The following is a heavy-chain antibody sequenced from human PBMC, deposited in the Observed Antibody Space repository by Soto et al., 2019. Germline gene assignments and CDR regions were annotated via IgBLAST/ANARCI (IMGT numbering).Heavy chain of an antibody. CDR2: ISTYSGDT. Sequence: QVHLVQSGVEVKTPGASVKVSCQASGYTFFTYDISWVRQAPGQGLEWMGWISTYSGDTKYAQKFQGRVTMTTDTSTTTAYLELRSLTSDDTDVYYCARHHGPTTSENWFDPWGQGSLVNVAS. CDR1: GYTFFTYD. D-gene: IGHD5-12*01. CDR3: ARHHGPTTSENWFDP. V-gene: IGHV1-18*01. J-gene: IGHJ5*02.